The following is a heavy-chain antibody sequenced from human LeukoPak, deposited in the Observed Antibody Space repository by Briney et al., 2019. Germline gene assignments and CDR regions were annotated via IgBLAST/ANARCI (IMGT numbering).Heavy chain of an antibody. CDR3: ALGDIVVVPAATNWFDP. D-gene: IGHD2-2*01. CDR2: IIPILGIA. Sequence: ASVKVSCKASGGTFSSYAISWVRQSPGQGLEWMGRIIPILGIANYAQKFQGRVTITADKSTSTAYMELSSLRSEDTAVYYSALGDIVVVPAATNWFDPRGQGTLVTVSS. CDR1: GGTFSSYA. J-gene: IGHJ5*02. V-gene: IGHV1-69*04.